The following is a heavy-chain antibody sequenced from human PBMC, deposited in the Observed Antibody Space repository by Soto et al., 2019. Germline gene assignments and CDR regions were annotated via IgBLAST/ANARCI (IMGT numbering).Heavy chain of an antibody. CDR1: GGFVSSGNYY. CDR2: MSHSGGT. CDR3: VRVERGTATTVVDAFDI. V-gene: IGHV4-34*01. Sequence: QVQLQQWGAGLLKPSETLSLTCAVYGGFVSSGNYYWSWIRQPPGKGLEWIGEMSHSGGTHFNPPLKSRVTISVDTSKNQFSLKMSSVTAADTALYYCVRVERGTATTVVDAFDIWGPGTMVTVSS. D-gene: IGHD1-1*01. J-gene: IGHJ3*02.